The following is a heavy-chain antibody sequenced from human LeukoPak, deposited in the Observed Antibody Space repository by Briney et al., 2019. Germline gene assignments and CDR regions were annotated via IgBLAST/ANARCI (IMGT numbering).Heavy chain of an antibody. CDR2: IDKKDNLYAT. J-gene: IGHJ5*02. D-gene: IGHD2-15*01. Sequence: QPGGSLKLSCAASGFTFSGSAVHWVRQSSGKGLEWVGHIDKKDNLYATAYAESVKGRFTISRDDSKDTAFLHMDSLKTEDTALYYCTRDRGTYNWFDPWGQGTLVTVS. V-gene: IGHV3-73*01. CDR1: GFTFSGSA. CDR3: TRDRGTYNWFDP.